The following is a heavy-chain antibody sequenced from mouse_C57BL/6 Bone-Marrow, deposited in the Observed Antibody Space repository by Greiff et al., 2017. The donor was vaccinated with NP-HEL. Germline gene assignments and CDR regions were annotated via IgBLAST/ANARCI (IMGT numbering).Heavy chain of an antibody. CDR2: IFPGSGST. V-gene: IGHV1-75*01. CDR1: GYTFTDYY. J-gene: IGHJ2*01. CDR3: ARVYYYGSSYLFDY. D-gene: IGHD1-1*01. Sequence: QVQLQQSGPELVKPGASVKISCKASGYTFTDYYINWVKQRPGQGLEWIGWIFPGSGSTYYNEKFKGKATLTVDKSSSTAYMLLSSLTSEDSAVYFCARVYYYGSSYLFDYWGQGTTLTVSS.